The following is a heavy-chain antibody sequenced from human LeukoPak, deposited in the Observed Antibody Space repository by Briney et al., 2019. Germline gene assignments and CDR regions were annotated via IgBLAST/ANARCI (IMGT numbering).Heavy chain of an antibody. V-gene: IGHV3-30*01. Sequence: GRSLRLSCEVSEFTFSHFAMHWVRQAPGKGLEGVAVVSSHGNDGFYADSVKGRFTISRDNSKNTLYLQIDSVRPEDTAIYSCTRDAYNYNDFDYWGQGTLVTVSS. J-gene: IGHJ4*02. D-gene: IGHD5-24*01. CDR2: VSSHGNDG. CDR1: EFTFSHFA. CDR3: TRDAYNYNDFDY.